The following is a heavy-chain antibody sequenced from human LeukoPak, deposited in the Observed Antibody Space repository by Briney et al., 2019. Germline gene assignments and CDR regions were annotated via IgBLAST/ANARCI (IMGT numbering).Heavy chain of an antibody. Sequence: PSETLSLTCAVYGGSFSGYYWSWIRQPPGKGLEWIGEINHSGSTNYNPSLKSRVTISVDTSKNQFSLKLSSVTAADTAVYHCARRPHRKAFDIWGQGTMVTVSS. CDR2: INHSGST. CDR3: ARRPHRKAFDI. V-gene: IGHV4-34*01. CDR1: GGSFSGYY. D-gene: IGHD1-14*01. J-gene: IGHJ3*02.